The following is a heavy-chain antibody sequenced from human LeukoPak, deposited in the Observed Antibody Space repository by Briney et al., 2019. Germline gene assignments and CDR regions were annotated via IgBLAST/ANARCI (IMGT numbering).Heavy chain of an antibody. CDR3: ARGQRFMPYNWFDP. CDR2: INHSGST. Sequence: SETLSLTCTVSGGSISNYYWSWIRQPPGKGLEWIGEINHSGSTNYNPSLKSRVTISVDTSKNQFSLKLSSVTAADTAVYYCARGQRFMPYNWFDPWGQGTLVTVSS. J-gene: IGHJ5*02. CDR1: GGSISNYY. D-gene: IGHD2-2*01. V-gene: IGHV4-34*01.